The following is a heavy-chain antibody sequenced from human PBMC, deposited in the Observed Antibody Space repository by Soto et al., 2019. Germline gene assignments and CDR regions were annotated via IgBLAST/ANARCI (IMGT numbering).Heavy chain of an antibody. V-gene: IGHV3-30-3*01. Sequence: QVQLVESGGGVVQPGRSLRLSCAASGFTFSSYAMHWVRQAPGKGLEWVAVISHDGSNKYYADSVKGRFTISRDNSKNPLYLPMNSLRAEDTAVYYCARPTFGISGYSFYFDYWGPGTLVTVSS. CDR1: GFTFSSYA. CDR3: ARPTFGISGYSFYFDY. D-gene: IGHD3-22*01. J-gene: IGHJ4*02. CDR2: ISHDGSNK.